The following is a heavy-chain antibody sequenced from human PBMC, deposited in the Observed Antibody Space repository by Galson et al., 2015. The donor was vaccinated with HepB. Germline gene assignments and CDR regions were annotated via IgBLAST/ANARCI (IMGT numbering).Heavy chain of an antibody. CDR2: IYPGDSDT. CDR3: ARHGARGTVTTYAGY. V-gene: IGHV5-51*01. Sequence: QSGAEVKKPGESLKISCKGSGYSFTSYWIGWVRQMPGKGLEWLGIIYPGDSDTRYSPSFQGQVTISADKSISTAYLQWSSLKASDTAMYYCARHGARGTVTTYAGYWGQGTLVTVSS. J-gene: IGHJ4*02. D-gene: IGHD4-11*01. CDR1: GYSFTSYW.